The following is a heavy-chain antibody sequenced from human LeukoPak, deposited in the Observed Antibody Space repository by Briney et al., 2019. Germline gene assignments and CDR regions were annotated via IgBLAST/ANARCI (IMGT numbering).Heavy chain of an antibody. J-gene: IGHJ3*02. D-gene: IGHD3-10*01. CDR1: GFTFSIYA. Sequence: GGSLRLSCAASGFTFSIYAMSWVRRAPGKGLEGVSAISGSGGSTYYADSVKGRFTISRDNSKNTLYLQMNSLRAEDTAVYYCASRGYYGSGSYYFDAFDIWGQGTMVTVSS. CDR3: ASRGYYGSGSYYFDAFDI. CDR2: ISGSGGST. V-gene: IGHV3-23*01.